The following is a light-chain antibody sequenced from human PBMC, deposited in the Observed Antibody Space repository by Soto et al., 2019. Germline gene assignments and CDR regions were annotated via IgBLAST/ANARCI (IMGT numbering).Light chain of an antibody. CDR1: SSNIGAGYD. CDR2: VNS. Sequence: QSVLTQPPSVSGAPGQRVTISCTGSSSNIGAGYDVHWYQQIPGTAPKLLIFVNSNRPSGVPDRFSGSKSGTSASLAITGLQAEDEADYYCQSYDSSLSGWLFGGGTKVTVL. V-gene: IGLV1-40*01. J-gene: IGLJ3*02. CDR3: QSYDSSLSGWL.